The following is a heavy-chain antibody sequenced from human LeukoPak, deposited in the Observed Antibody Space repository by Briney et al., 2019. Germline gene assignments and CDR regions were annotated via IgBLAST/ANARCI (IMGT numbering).Heavy chain of an antibody. V-gene: IGHV3-33*06. Sequence: GRSLRLSCEASGFTFSHYGMHWVRQAPGKGLEWVAVIWSDGTNQYYADSVQGRFAISRDNSKNTVYLQMNSLRVEDTALYFCVKDQGECPGSRCYLRFLEYWGQGTLVIVSS. CDR2: IWSDGTNQ. J-gene: IGHJ4*02. CDR1: GFTFSHYG. D-gene: IGHD3-3*01. CDR3: VKDQGECPGSRCYLRFLEY.